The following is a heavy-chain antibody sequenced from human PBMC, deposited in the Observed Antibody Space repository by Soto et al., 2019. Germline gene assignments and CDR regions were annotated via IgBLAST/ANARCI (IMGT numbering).Heavy chain of an antibody. V-gene: IGHV1-18*04. CDR3: ARDRRLGYCTNGVCSNWFDP. CDR2: ISAYNGNT. D-gene: IGHD2-8*01. Sequence: ASVKVSCKASGYTFTSYCISWVRQAPGQGLEWMGWISAYNGNTSYAQKLQGRVTMTTDTSTSTAYMELRSLRSDDTAVYYCARDRRLGYCTNGVCSNWFDPWGQGTLVTVSS. J-gene: IGHJ5*02. CDR1: GYTFTSYC.